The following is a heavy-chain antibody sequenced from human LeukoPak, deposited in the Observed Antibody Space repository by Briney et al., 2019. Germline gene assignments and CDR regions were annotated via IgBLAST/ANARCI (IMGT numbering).Heavy chain of an antibody. Sequence: AGGSLRLSCAASGFTVSSNYMSWVRQAPGKGLEWVSVILSDGSTYYADSVKGRFTISRDNSKNTLYLQMNSLRAEDTAVYYCATDKEDGYNYWFDPWGQGTLVTVSS. V-gene: IGHV3-53*01. CDR3: ATDKEDGYNYWFDP. D-gene: IGHD5-24*01. CDR2: ILSDGST. J-gene: IGHJ5*02. CDR1: GFTVSSNY.